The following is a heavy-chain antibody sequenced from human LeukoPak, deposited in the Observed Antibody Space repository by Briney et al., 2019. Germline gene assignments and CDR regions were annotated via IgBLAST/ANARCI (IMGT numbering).Heavy chain of an antibody. J-gene: IGHJ5*02. Sequence: SVKVSCKASGGTFSSYAISWVRQAPGQGLEWMGGFIPIFGTANYAQKFQGRVTITADKSTSTAYMKLSSLKSEDTAVYYGAGDKFFSYSSSWYYWFDPWGQGTLVSVSS. D-gene: IGHD6-13*01. CDR3: AGDKFFSYSSSWYYWFDP. CDR1: GGTFSSYA. V-gene: IGHV1-69*06. CDR2: FIPIFGTA.